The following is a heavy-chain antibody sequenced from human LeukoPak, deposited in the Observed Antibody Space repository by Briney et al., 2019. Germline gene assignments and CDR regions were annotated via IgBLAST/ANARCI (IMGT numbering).Heavy chain of an antibody. V-gene: IGHV3-7*01. CDR1: GFTFSRYW. Sequence: GGSLRLSCAASGFTFSRYWMRWVRQAPGKGLEGVANIKNDGSEEYHVDSVKGRFTISRDNARNSLFLQMNSLTVEDTAVYYCARAIRGSAVDTGDRWGQGTLVTVSS. J-gene: IGHJ4*02. CDR2: IKNDGSEE. CDR3: ARAIRGSAVDTGDR. D-gene: IGHD3-10*01.